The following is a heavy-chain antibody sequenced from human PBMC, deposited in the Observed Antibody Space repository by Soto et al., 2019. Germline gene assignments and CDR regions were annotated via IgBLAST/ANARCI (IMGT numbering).Heavy chain of an antibody. CDR3: ASRSSSSLGSLFDP. CDR2: MYYTGNK. CDR1: GGSISRSTYY. J-gene: IGHJ5*02. V-gene: IGHV4-39*01. D-gene: IGHD6-6*01. Sequence: PSETLSLTCTVSGGSISRSTYYWDWIRQPPGKGLEWIGAMYYTGNKNYNPSLESRVTMSVDTSKNQFSLKLSSVTPTDTAVYYCASRSSSSLGSLFDPWGRGILVTVSS.